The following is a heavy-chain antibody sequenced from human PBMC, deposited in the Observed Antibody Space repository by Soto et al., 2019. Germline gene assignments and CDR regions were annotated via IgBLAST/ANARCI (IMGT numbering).Heavy chain of an antibody. CDR3: ARGYYDFWSGYYTPYFDY. D-gene: IGHD3-3*01. CDR2: INAGNGNT. Sequence: VPVKVSCKASGYTFTSYAMHWARQAPGQRLEWMGWINAGNGNTKYSQKFQGRVTITRDTSASTAYMELSSLRSEDTAVYYCARGYYDFWSGYYTPYFDYWGQGTLVTVSS. V-gene: IGHV1-3*01. J-gene: IGHJ4*02. CDR1: GYTFTSYA.